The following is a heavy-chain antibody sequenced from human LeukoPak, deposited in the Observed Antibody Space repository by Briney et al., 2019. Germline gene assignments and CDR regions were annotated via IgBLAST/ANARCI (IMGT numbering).Heavy chain of an antibody. Sequence: PSQSLSLTCTLSGYSISSGAYYWTWIRQDPGKGLEWIGYIYYSGNTFYKPALKSRATISVDTSKNQFSLTLSSVTAADTAVYYCARVETTMIRYWGQGTLVAVSS. CDR2: IYYSGNT. D-gene: IGHD3-16*01. V-gene: IGHV4-31*03. CDR1: GYSISSGAYY. J-gene: IGHJ4*02. CDR3: ARVETTMIRY.